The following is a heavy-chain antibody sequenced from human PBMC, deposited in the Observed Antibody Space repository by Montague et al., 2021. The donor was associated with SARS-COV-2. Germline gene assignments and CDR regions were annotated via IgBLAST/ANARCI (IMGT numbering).Heavy chain of an antibody. V-gene: IGHV4-61*01. Sequence: SETLSLTCIVSGGSVSSGSYYWSWIRQPPGKGLEWIGYIYYSGSTNYNPSLKSRVTISVDTSKNQFSLKLSSVTAADTAVYYCARDPWRITIFGVVTRYGMDVWGQRTTVTVSS. J-gene: IGHJ6*02. CDR1: GGSVSSGSYY. D-gene: IGHD3-3*01. CDR2: IYYSGST. CDR3: ARDPWRITIFGVVTRYGMDV.